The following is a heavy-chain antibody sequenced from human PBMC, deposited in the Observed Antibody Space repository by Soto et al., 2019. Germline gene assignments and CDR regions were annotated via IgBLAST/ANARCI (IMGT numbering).Heavy chain of an antibody. CDR2: ISYDGSNK. D-gene: IGHD3-22*01. CDR3: AKDGALEGYYDSSGHPNPYYFDY. Sequence: QVQLVESGGGVVQPGRSLRLSCAASGFTFSSYGMHWVRQAPGKGLEWVAVISYDGSNKYYADSVKGRFTISRDNSKNTLYLQMNSLRAEDTAVYYCAKDGALEGYYDSSGHPNPYYFDYWGQGTLVTVSS. CDR1: GFTFSSYG. V-gene: IGHV3-30*18. J-gene: IGHJ4*02.